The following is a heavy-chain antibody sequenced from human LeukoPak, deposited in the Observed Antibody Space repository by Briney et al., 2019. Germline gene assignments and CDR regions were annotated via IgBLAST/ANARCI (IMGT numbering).Heavy chain of an antibody. CDR3: ARRAGGYSHPYDY. V-gene: IGHV3-48*03. CDR1: GFTFSSYE. J-gene: IGHJ4*02. Sequence: GGSLRLSCAASGFTFSSYEMNWVRQAPGKGLEGVSYISSSGSTIYYADSVKGRFTISRDNAKNSLYLQMNSLRAEDTAVYYCARRAGGYSHPYDYWGQGTLVTVSS. D-gene: IGHD4-23*01. CDR2: ISSSGSTI.